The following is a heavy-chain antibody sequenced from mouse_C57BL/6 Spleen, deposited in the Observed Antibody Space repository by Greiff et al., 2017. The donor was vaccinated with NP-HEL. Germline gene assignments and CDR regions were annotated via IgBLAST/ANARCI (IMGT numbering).Heavy chain of an antibody. V-gene: IGHV5-12*01. Sequence: EVKLMESGGGLVQPGGSLKLSCAASGFTFSDYYMYWVRQTPEKRLEWVAYISNGGGSTYYPDTVKGRFTISRDNAKNTLYLQMSRLKSEDTAMYYCARDGYGPPAYWGQGTLVTVSA. CDR1: GFTFSDYY. J-gene: IGHJ3*01. D-gene: IGHD2-2*01. CDR3: ARDGYGPPAY. CDR2: ISNGGGST.